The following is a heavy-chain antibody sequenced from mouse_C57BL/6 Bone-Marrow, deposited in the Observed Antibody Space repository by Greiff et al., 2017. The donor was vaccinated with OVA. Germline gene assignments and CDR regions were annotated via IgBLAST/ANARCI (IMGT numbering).Heavy chain of an antibody. D-gene: IGHD1-1*01. Sequence: QVQLQQPGAELVMPGASVKLSCKASGYTFTSYWMHWVKQRPGQGLEWIGEIDPSDSYTNYNPQFKGKSTLTVDKSSSTAYMQLTSLPSEDSAVYCCAGCPIYYFHWYFDGWGTGTTVAGSS. J-gene: IGHJ1*03. CDR1: GYTFTSYW. CDR2: IDPSDSYT. V-gene: IGHV1-69*01. CDR3: AGCPIYYFHWYFDG.